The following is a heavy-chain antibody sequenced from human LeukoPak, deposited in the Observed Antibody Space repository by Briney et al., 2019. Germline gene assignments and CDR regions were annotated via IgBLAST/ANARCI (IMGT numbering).Heavy chain of an antibody. CDR2: IYYSGST. Sequence: PSETLSLTCTVSGGSISSYYWSWIRQPPGKGLEWIGYIYYSGSTNYNPSLESRVTISVDTSKNQFSLKLSSVTAADTAVYYCARDQEQWLAPSGFDPWGQGTLVTVSS. CDR1: GGSISSYY. CDR3: ARDQEQWLAPSGFDP. J-gene: IGHJ5*02. V-gene: IGHV4-59*01. D-gene: IGHD6-19*01.